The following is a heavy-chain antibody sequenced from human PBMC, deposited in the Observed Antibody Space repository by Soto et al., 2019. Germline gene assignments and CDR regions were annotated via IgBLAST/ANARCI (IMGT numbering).Heavy chain of an antibody. CDR1: GGSISSGDYY. D-gene: IGHD2-8*01. V-gene: IGHV4-30-4*01. CDR3: ARDTAYLYYFDY. CDR2: IYYSGST. J-gene: IGHJ4*02. Sequence: KPSETLSLTCTVSGGSISSGDYYWSWIRQPPGKGLEWIGYIYYSGSTYYNPSLKSRVTISVDTSKNQFSLKLSSVTAADTAVYYCARDTAYLYYFDYWGQGTLVTVSS.